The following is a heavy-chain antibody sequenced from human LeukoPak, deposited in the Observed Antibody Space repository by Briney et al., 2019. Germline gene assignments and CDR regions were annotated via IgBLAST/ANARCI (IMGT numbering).Heavy chain of an antibody. Sequence: PSETLSLTCTVSGDSISDYYWSWIRQPPGKGLEWVGEIHYTGATSYNPSLKSRATISTDTSKNQFSLRLSSVTAADTAVYYCARGNILTGYCFDFWGQGALVTVSS. CDR2: IHYTGAT. CDR1: GDSISDYY. CDR3: ARGNILTGYCFDF. D-gene: IGHD3-9*01. V-gene: IGHV4-34*01. J-gene: IGHJ4*02.